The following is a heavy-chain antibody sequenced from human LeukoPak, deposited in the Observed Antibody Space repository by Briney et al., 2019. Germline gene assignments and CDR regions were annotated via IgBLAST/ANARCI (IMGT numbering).Heavy chain of an antibody. D-gene: IGHD3-22*01. CDR2: IKQDGSQK. CDR1: GFTLSTFW. V-gene: IGHV3-7*03. CDR3: ARDLSGYGQAYFDY. J-gene: IGHJ4*02. Sequence: GGSLRLSCAASGFTLSTFWMIWVRQAPGKGLEWVASIKQDGSQKYYVDSVKGRFIISRDNAENSLSLQMNSLRVEDTAVYFCARDLSGYGQAYFDYWGQGILVTVSS.